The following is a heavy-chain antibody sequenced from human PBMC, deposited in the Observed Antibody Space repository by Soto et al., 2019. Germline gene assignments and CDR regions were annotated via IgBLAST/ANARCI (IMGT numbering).Heavy chain of an antibody. Sequence: QVQLQESGPGLVKPSETLSLTCSVSGGSISNYYWSWIRQAPGQGLEWIGNIFDNGPTKYNPSLKSRVTMSVDTSKNQFSLRLRSVTAADTAVYYCAADSFGSGSSHSGRYYYGMDVWGQGTTVTVSS. CDR3: AADSFGSGSSHSGRYYYGMDV. D-gene: IGHD3-10*01. J-gene: IGHJ6*02. CDR1: GGSISNYY. CDR2: IFDNGPT. V-gene: IGHV4-59*03.